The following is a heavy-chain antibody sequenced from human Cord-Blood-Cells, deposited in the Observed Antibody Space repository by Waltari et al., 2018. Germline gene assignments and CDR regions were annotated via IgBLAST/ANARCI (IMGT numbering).Heavy chain of an antibody. D-gene: IGHD3-16*01. CDR3: ARGSAWGSDY. V-gene: IGHV4-31*03. CDR1: GGSIRSGGYY. CDR2: IYYSGST. J-gene: IGHJ4*02. Sequence: QVQLQESGPGLVQPSQTLSLTCTFSGGSIRSGGYYWSWIRQHPGKGLEWIWYIYYSGSTYYNPSLKSRVTISVDTSKNQFSLKLSSVTAADTAVYYCARGSAWGSDYWGQGTLVTVSS.